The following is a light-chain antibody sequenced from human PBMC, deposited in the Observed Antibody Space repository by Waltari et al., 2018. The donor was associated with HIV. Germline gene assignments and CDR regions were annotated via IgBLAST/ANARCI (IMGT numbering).Light chain of an antibody. CDR3: TSYAGNNLL. Sequence: QSALTQHPSASGSPGQSVAISCTGSRSDVGASHYASWYQHHPGKAPKLMISEVSQRPSGVPARFSGSKSGNTASLTVSGLQAEDEADYYCTSYAGNNLLFGGGTKMTVL. J-gene: IGLJ2*01. V-gene: IGLV2-8*01. CDR1: RSDVGASHY. CDR2: EVS.